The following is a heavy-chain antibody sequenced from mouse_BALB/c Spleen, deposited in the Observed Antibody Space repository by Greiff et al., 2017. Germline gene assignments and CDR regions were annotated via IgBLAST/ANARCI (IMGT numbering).Heavy chain of an antibody. V-gene: IGHV3-2*02. CDR1: GYSITSDYA. J-gene: IGHJ2*01. CDR2: ISYSGST. CDR3: ASGYGSLY. Sequence: EVHLVESGPGLVKPSQSLSLTCTVTGYSITSDYAWNWIRQFPGNKLEWMGYISYSGSTSYNPSLKSRISITRDTSKNQFFLQLNSVTTEDTATYYCASGYGSLYWGQGTTLTVSS. D-gene: IGHD1-1*01.